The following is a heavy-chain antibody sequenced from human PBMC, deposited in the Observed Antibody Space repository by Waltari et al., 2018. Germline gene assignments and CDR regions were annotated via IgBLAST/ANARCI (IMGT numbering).Heavy chain of an antibody. V-gene: IGHV3-30-3*01. CDR3: ASPPTYYDYIWGSYRPDF. Sequence: QAQLVESGGGVVQPGGSLRLSCAASGFTFTKYAMHWVRQAPGKGLEWLAMISYDGSNELHTDSVKGRFTISRDNSKNTVYLQMNSLRAEDTAVYYCASPPTYYDYIWGSYRPDFWGQGTLVPVSS. CDR1: GFTFTKYA. J-gene: IGHJ4*02. CDR2: ISYDGSNE. D-gene: IGHD3-16*02.